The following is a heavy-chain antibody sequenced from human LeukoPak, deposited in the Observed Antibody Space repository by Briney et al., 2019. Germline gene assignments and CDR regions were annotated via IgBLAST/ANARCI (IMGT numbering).Heavy chain of an antibody. CDR3: ARAPIWGGLVSYYYMDV. D-gene: IGHD3-16*01. CDR1: GGTFSSYA. J-gene: IGHJ6*03. Sequence: ASVKVSCKASGGTFSSYAISWVRQAPGQGLEWMGGIIPIFGTANYAQKFQGRVTMTRNNSISTAYMELSSLRSEDTAVYYCARAPIWGGLVSYYYMDVWGKGTTVTISS. V-gene: IGHV1-69*05. CDR2: IIPIFGTA.